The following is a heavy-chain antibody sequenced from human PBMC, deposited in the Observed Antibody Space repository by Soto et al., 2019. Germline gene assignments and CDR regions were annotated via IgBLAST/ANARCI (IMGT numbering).Heavy chain of an antibody. CDR2: IRSKTYGGTT. Sequence: PGGSLRLSCTTSGFTFGDYAMSWFRQAPGKGLEWIGFIRSKTYGGTTEYAASVKGRFTISRDDSKSIAYLQMNSLKTEDTAVYYCTEVATTFDYWGQGTLVTVSS. CDR1: GFTFGDYA. D-gene: IGHD5-12*01. V-gene: IGHV3-49*03. CDR3: TEVATTFDY. J-gene: IGHJ4*02.